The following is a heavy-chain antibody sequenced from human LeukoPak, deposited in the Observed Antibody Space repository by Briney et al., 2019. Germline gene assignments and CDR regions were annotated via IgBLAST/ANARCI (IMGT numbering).Heavy chain of an antibody. CDR2: IYSGGST. J-gene: IGHJ4*02. CDR1: GFTVSSNY. V-gene: IGHV3-53*01. CDR3: AKVLREYAKGSAVTTDLGY. D-gene: IGHD4-17*01. Sequence: GGSLRLSCAASGFTVSSNYMSWVRQAPGKGLERVSVIYSGGSTYYADSVKGRFTISRDNSKNTLYLQMNSLRAEDTAVYYCAKVLREYAKGSAVTTDLGYWGQGTLVTVSS.